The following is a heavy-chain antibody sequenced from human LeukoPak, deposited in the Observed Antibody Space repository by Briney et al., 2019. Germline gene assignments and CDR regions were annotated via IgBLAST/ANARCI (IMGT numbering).Heavy chain of an antibody. CDR1: GYTFTSYY. CDR2: INPSSGST. CDR3: ARDRNPRIKGATTPYF. J-gene: IGHJ4*02. D-gene: IGHD1-26*01. V-gene: IGHV1-46*01. Sequence: ASVKVSCKASGYTFTSYYLHWVRQAPGQGLEWMGIINPSSGSTGYSQTLQGRFILTRDIGTDTVYMELSSLRSEDTAIYYCARDRNPRIKGATTPYFWGPGTLVAVSS.